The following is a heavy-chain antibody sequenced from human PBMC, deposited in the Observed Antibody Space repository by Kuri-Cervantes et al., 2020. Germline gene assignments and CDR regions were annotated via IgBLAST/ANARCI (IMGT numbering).Heavy chain of an antibody. D-gene: IGHD3-22*01. CDR2: IWYDGSNK. CDR1: GFTLSSYG. V-gene: IGHV3-30*02. CDR3: ACITMIVENAFDI. J-gene: IGHJ3*02. Sequence: GESLKISCAASGFTLSSYGMHWVRQAPGKGLEWVAVIWYDGSNKYYADSVKGRFSISRDNSKNTLYLQMNSLRAEDTAVYYCACITMIVENAFDIWGQGTMVT.